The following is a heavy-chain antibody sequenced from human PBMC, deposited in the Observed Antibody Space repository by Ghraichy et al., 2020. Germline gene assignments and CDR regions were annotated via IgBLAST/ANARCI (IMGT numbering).Heavy chain of an antibody. CDR1: GYTFTSYG. J-gene: IGHJ5*02. CDR3: ARQVATIEVWSNWFDP. Sequence: ASVKVSCKASGYTFTSYGISWVRQAPGQGLEWMGWISAYNGNTNYAQKLQGRVTMTTDTSTSTAYMELRSLRSDDTAVYYCARQVATIEVWSNWFDPWGQGTLVTVSS. CDR2: ISAYNGNT. D-gene: IGHD5-12*01. V-gene: IGHV1-18*01.